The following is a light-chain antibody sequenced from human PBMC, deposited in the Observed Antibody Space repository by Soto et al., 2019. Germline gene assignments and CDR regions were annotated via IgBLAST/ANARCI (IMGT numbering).Light chain of an antibody. V-gene: IGKV3-15*01. CDR2: GAS. Sequence: ERVMTQSPATLSVSPGERATLSCRASQSVSSNFAWYQQKPGQAPMLLIYGASTRATGIPARFSGSGSGTEFTLTISSLQSEDFAVYYCQQYNDWPRALTFGGGTKVEIK. CDR3: QQYNDWPRALT. CDR1: QSVSSN. J-gene: IGKJ4*01.